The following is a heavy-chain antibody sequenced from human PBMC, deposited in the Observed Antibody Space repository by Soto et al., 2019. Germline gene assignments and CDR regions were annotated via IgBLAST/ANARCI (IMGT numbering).Heavy chain of an antibody. J-gene: IGHJ5*02. CDR1: GIAITGYY. CDR3: ARGQRFSGWLDP. CDR2: IYSSVST. V-gene: IGHV4-4*07. D-gene: IGHD3-3*01. Sequence: PSDPLSLTFNHTGIAITGYYWTVMRQSDGEVLECIGRIYSSVSTNYNPSIKSRVAISLDTSMNYFSLRLSSVTAADTAVYYGARGQRFSGWLDPWGQGTQVTVSS.